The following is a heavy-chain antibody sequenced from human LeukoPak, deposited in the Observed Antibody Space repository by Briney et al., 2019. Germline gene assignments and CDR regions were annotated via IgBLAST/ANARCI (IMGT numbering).Heavy chain of an antibody. CDR2: INHSGST. J-gene: IGHJ4*02. CDR3: ARGHPFDY. Sequence: SETLSLTCAVYGGSFSGYYWSWIRQPPGKGLEWIGEINHSGSTNYNPSLKSRVTISVDTSKNQFSLKLSSVTAADTAVYYCARGHPFDYRGQGTLVTVSS. CDR1: GGSFSGYY. V-gene: IGHV4-34*01.